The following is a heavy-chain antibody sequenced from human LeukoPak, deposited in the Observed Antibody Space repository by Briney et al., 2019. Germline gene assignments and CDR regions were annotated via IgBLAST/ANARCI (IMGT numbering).Heavy chain of an antibody. D-gene: IGHD3-9*01. CDR2: ISSNGGST. V-gene: IGHV3-64*01. J-gene: IGHJ4*02. CDR1: GFTHCSYA. Sequence: GGSLRLSCAASGFTHCSYAMHCAPQAPGKGLEYVSAISSNGGSTYYANSVKGRFTISRDNSKNTLYLQMGSLRAEDMAVYYCARGGEKVITITDYWGQGTLVTVSS. CDR3: ARGGEKVITITDY.